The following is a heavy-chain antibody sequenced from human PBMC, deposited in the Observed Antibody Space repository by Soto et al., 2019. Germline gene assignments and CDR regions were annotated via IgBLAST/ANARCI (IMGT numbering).Heavy chain of an antibody. CDR1: GGSISSYY. V-gene: IGHV4-59*01. Sequence: QVQLQESGPGLVKPSETLSLTCTVSGGSISSYYWSWIRQPPGKGLEWIGYIYYSGSTNYNPSLKSRVTISVDTSKNQFSLKLSSVTAADTAVYYCARDSPYEGVRGFDYWGQGTLVTVSS. D-gene: IGHD3-10*01. CDR2: IYYSGST. CDR3: ARDSPYEGVRGFDY. J-gene: IGHJ4*02.